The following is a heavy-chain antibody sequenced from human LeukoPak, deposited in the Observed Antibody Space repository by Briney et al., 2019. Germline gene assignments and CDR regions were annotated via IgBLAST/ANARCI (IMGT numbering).Heavy chain of an antibody. J-gene: IGHJ4*02. CDR1: GYTFTGYY. CDR2: INPNSGGT. Sequence: ASVKVSCKASGYTFTGYYMHWVRQAPGQGLEWMGRINPNSGGTNYAQKFQGRVTMTRDTSISTAYMELSRLRSDDTAVYYCARDRDYYDSSGYYLCWGQGTLVTVSS. V-gene: IGHV1-2*06. D-gene: IGHD3-22*01. CDR3: ARDRDYYDSSGYYLC.